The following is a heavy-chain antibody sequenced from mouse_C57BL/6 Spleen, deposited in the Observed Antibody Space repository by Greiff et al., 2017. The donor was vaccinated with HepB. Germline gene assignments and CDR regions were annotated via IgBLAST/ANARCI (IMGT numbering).Heavy chain of an antibody. CDR2: TDPANGNT. V-gene: IGHV14-3*02. D-gene: IGHD5-2*01. CDR3: RIATINA. J-gene: IGHJ2*01. Sequence: EVQLQQSGAELVKPAASLKLSCTASGYNIKDIYIHWVKQRPEKGLERIRRTDPANGNTKYEPKFQGQATITADKSSNTAYLQLSSLTSEDTAVYYSRIATINAWGQCTTLTVSA. CDR1: GYNIKDIY.